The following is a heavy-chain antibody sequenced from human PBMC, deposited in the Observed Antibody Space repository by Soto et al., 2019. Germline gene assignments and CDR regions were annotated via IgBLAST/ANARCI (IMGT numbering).Heavy chain of an antibody. V-gene: IGHV4-34*01. Sequence: PSETLSLTCAVYGGSFSGYYWSWIRQPPGKGLEWIGEINHSGSTNYNPSLKSRVTISVDTSKNQFSLKLSSVTAADTAVYYCARSHYTYGLLIDYWGPGTLVTV. J-gene: IGHJ4*02. CDR3: ARSHYTYGLLIDY. D-gene: IGHD2-8*01. CDR1: GGSFSGYY. CDR2: INHSGST.